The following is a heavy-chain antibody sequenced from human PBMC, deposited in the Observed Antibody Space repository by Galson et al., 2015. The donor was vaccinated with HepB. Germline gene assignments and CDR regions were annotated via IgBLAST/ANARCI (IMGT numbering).Heavy chain of an antibody. CDR3: ARGYYYGSGSFGDY. CDR1: GFTFSNAW. J-gene: IGHJ4*02. CDR2: ISYDGSNK. V-gene: IGHV3-30*03. Sequence: SLRLSCAASGFTFSNAWMNWVRQAPGKGLEWVAVISYDGSNKYYADSVKGRFTISRDNSKNALYLQMNSLRAEDTAVYYCARGYYYGSGSFGDYWGQGTLVTVSS. D-gene: IGHD3-10*01.